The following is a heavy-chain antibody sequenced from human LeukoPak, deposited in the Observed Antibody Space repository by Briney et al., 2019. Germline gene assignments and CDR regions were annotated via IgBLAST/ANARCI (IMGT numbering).Heavy chain of an antibody. CDR1: GGSFSGYY. V-gene: IGHV4-34*01. J-gene: IGHJ6*02. D-gene: IGHD2-2*02. CDR2: INHSGST. CDR3: ARDPGYCSSTSCYSYGMDV. Sequence: SETLSLTCAVYGGSFSGYYRSWIRQPPGKGLEWIGEINHSGSTNYNPSLKSRVTISVDTSKNQFSRKLSSVTAADTAVYYCARDPGYCSSTSCYSYGMDVWGQGTTVTVSS.